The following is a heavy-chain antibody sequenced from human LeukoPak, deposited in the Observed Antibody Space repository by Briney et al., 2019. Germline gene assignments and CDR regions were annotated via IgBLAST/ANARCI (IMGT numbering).Heavy chain of an antibody. CDR1: GFTFSSYS. V-gene: IGHV3-21*01. CDR2: ISSSSSYI. CDR3: ARVRSSWYGGFDAFDI. J-gene: IGHJ3*02. D-gene: IGHD6-13*01. Sequence: GGSLRLSCAAPGFTFSSYSMNWVRQAPGKGLEWVSSISSSSSYIYYADSVKGRFTISRDNAKNSLYLQMNSLRAEDTAVYYCARVRSSWYGGFDAFDIWGQGTMVTVSS.